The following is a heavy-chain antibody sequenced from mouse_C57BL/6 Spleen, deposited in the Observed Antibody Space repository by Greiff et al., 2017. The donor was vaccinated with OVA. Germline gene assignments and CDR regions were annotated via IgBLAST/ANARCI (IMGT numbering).Heavy chain of an antibody. Sequence: ESGPGLVKPSQSLSLTCSVTGYSITSGYYWNWIRQFPGNKLEWMGYISYDGSNNYNPSLKNRISITRDTAKNQFFLKLNSVTTEDTATYYCARDLIYYGAWGQGTLVTVAA. CDR3: ARDLIYYGA. D-gene: IGHD2-13*01. J-gene: IGHJ3*01. V-gene: IGHV3-6*01. CDR2: ISYDGSN. CDR1: GYSITSGYY.